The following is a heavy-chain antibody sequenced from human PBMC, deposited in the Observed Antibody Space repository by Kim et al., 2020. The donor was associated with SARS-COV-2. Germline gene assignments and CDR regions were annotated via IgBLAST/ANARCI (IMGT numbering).Heavy chain of an antibody. V-gene: IGHV3-30*18. CDR2: ISYDGSNK. CDR1: GFTFSSYG. CDR3: AKGNSNPDWFDP. J-gene: IGHJ5*02. Sequence: AGSLRLSCAASGFTFSSYGMHWVRQAPGKGLEWVAVISYDGSNKYYADSVKGRFTISRDNSRNTLYLQMNSLRAEDTAVYYCAKGNSNPDWFDPWGQGTL. D-gene: IGHD4-4*01.